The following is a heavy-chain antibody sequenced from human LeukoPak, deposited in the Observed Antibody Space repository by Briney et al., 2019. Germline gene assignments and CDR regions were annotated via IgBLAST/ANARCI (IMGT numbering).Heavy chain of an antibody. CDR3: ARQGFRRGMVRGVAIDY. CDR1: GGSFSGYY. Sequence: SETLSLTCAVYGGSFSGYYWSWIRQPPGKGLEWIGEINHSGSTNYNPSLKSRVTISVDTSKNQFSLKLSSVTAADTAVYYCARQGFRRGMVRGVAIDYWGQGTLVTVSS. V-gene: IGHV4-34*01. D-gene: IGHD3-10*01. CDR2: INHSGST. J-gene: IGHJ4*02.